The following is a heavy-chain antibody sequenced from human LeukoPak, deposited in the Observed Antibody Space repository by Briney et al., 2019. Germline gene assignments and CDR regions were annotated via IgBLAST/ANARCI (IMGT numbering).Heavy chain of an antibody. J-gene: IGHJ4*02. V-gene: IGHV1-69*01. CDR1: GGTFSSYA. CDR3: ASHLNGAGYYKPFDY. D-gene: IGHD3-9*01. Sequence: SVKVSCKASGGTFSSYATSWVRQAPGQGLEWMGGIIPIFGTANYAQKFQGRVTITADESTSTAYMELSSLRSEDTAVYYCASHLNGAGYYKPFDYWGQGTLVTVSP. CDR2: IIPIFGTA.